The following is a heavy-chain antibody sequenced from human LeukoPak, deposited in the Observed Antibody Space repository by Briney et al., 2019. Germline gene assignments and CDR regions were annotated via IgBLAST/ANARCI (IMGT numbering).Heavy chain of an antibody. J-gene: IGHJ4*02. D-gene: IGHD1-26*01. Sequence: ASVKVSCKASGYTFTSYYMHRVRQAPGQGLEWMGIINPSGGSTSYAQKFQGRVTMTRDTSTSTVYMELSSLRSEDTAVYYCARGGLISFLVAVGATTLDYWGQGTLVTVSS. CDR3: ARGGLISFLVAVGATTLDY. V-gene: IGHV1-46*01. CDR2: INPSGGST. CDR1: GYTFTSYY.